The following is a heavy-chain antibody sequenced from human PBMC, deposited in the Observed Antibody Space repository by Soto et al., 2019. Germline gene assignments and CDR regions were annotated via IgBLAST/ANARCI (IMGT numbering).Heavy chain of an antibody. Sequence: PGGSLRLSCAASGFTFSSHWMHWVRQAPGKGLVWVSRTDTDGSRTNYADSVKGRFTMSRDNAKNTAFLQMNSLRAEDTGVYYSVQGYRGLDGWGQGTLVTVSS. CDR2: TDTDGSRT. V-gene: IGHV3-74*01. CDR1: GFTFSSHW. D-gene: IGHD2-2*01. J-gene: IGHJ4*02. CDR3: VQGYRGLDG.